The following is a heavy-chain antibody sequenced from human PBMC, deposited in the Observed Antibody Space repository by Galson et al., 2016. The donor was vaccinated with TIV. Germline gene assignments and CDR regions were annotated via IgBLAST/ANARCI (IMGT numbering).Heavy chain of an antibody. CDR3: ARAFWTGNYFCDF. CDR2: IYPGDSET. J-gene: IGHJ4*02. Sequence: QSGAEVKKSGESLKISCKGSGYRFTNYWIGWVRQMPGKGLEWVAIIYPGDSETRYSPSFQGQVTISADKSINTAFVQWSSLKASDTAMYYCARAFWTGNYFCDFWGQGTLVTVSS. D-gene: IGHD3/OR15-3a*01. V-gene: IGHV5-51*01. CDR1: GYRFTNYW.